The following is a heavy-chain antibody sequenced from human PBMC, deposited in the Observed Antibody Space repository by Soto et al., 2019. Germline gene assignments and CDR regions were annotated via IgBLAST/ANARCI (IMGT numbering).Heavy chain of an antibody. D-gene: IGHD3-22*01. CDR1: GGSFPSDT. J-gene: IGHJ3*02. CDR2: IVPVFGTP. Sequence: QVQLMQSGAEVKKPGSSVKVSCKASGGSFPSDTISWVRQAPGQGLEWLGGIVPVFGTPNHAQKFQGRVTISADGSTNKANMELTSLRPEDRAVYYCTRHSSGYYHDAFDIWGQGTLVTVSS. V-gene: IGHV1-69*01. CDR3: TRHSSGYYHDAFDI.